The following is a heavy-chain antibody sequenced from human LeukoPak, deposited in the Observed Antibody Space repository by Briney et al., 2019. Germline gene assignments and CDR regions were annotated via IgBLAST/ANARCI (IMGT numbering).Heavy chain of an antibody. CDR2: IYYSGST. V-gene: IGHV4-39*01. CDR1: GGSIRSSSYY. Sequence: PSETLSLTXTVSGGSIRSSSYYWGWIRQPPGKGLEWIGSIYYSGSTYYNPSLKSRVTISVDTSKNQFSLKLSSVTAADTAVYYCARQARSRGAGYSVPKNEYYYYYYYMDVWGKGTTVTVSS. J-gene: IGHJ6*03. D-gene: IGHD3-10*01. CDR3: ARQARSRGAGYSVPKNEYYYYYYYMDV.